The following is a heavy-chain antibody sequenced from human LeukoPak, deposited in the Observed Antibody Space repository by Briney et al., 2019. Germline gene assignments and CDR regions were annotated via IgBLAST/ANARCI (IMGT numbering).Heavy chain of an antibody. Sequence: GASVKVSCKASGYTFTSYDINWVRQATGQGLEWMGWMNPNSGNTGYAQKFQGRVTMTRNTSISTAYMELSSLRSEDTAVYYCTRVSEWLDYYYYGMDVWGQGTTVTVSS. CDR2: MNPNSGNT. CDR1: GYTFTSYD. CDR3: TRVSEWLDYYYYGMDV. J-gene: IGHJ6*02. V-gene: IGHV1-8*01. D-gene: IGHD6-19*01.